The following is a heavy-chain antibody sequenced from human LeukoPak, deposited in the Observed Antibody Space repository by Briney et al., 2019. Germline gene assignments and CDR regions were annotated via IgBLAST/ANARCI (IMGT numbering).Heavy chain of an antibody. Sequence: PEASVKISCKASGYTFTNYYMHWVRQAPGQGLEWLGLITPSGGSTSYAQKFQGRVTMTRDMSTSTVYMELSSLRSEDTAVYYCARVGSYGDYGLDYWGQGTLVTVSS. CDR1: GYTFTNYY. V-gene: IGHV1-46*01. CDR3: ARVGSYGDYGLDY. D-gene: IGHD4-17*01. CDR2: ITPSGGST. J-gene: IGHJ4*02.